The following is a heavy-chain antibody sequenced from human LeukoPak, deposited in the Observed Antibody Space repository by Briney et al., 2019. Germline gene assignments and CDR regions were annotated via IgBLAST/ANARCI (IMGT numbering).Heavy chain of an antibody. CDR2: IYNSGST. CDR3: ARQGECADILAGCCHDP. V-gene: IGHV4-4*07. Sequence: TSETLSLTCTVSGDPISSYYWNWIRQPAGKGLEWIGRIYNSGSTNYNPSLKSRVTISVDTSKNQFSLKLSSVTAADTAVYYCARQGECADILAGCCHDPWGQGTLVTVSA. D-gene: IGHD3-9*01. CDR1: GDPISSYY. J-gene: IGHJ5*02.